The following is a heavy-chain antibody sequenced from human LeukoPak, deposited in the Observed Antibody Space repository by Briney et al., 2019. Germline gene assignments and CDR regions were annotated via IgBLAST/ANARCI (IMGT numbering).Heavy chain of an antibody. V-gene: IGHV4-59*01. D-gene: IGHD3-22*01. CDR2: IYYSGST. J-gene: IGHJ2*01. Sequence: SETLSLTCTVSGXSISSYYRSWIRQPPGKGLEWIGYIYYSGSTNYNPSLKSRVTISVDTSKNQFSLKLSSVTAADTAVYYCARDSSGYLRYWYFDLWGRGTLVTVSS. CDR3: ARDSSGYLRYWYFDL. CDR1: GXSISSYY.